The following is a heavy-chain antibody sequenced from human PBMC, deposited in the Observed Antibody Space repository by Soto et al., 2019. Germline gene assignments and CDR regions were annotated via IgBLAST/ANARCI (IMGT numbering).Heavy chain of an antibody. Sequence: SGPTLVNPTQTLTLTCTFSGFSLSTSGMCVSWIRQPPGKALEWLALIDWGDDKYYSTSLKTRLTISKDTSKNQVVLTMTNMDPVDIATYYCARTPSGSYSPYYFDYWGQGTLVTVSS. D-gene: IGHD1-26*01. V-gene: IGHV2-70*01. CDR3: ARTPSGSYSPYYFDY. CDR2: IDWGDDK. CDR1: GFSLSTSGMC. J-gene: IGHJ4*02.